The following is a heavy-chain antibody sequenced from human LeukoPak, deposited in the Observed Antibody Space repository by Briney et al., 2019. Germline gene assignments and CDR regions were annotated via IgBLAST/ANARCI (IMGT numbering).Heavy chain of an antibody. D-gene: IGHD6-13*01. CDR1: GGSMTSDY. CDR2: IYYSGST. V-gene: IGHV4-59*01. Sequence: PSETLSLTCTVSGGSMTSDYWSWIRQPPGKGLEWIGNIYYSGSTNYNPSLKSRVTISLDTSENHFSLSLSSVTAADSALYFCASSRGPSSSWSFDSWGQGILVTVSS. CDR3: ASSRGPSSSWSFDS. J-gene: IGHJ4*02.